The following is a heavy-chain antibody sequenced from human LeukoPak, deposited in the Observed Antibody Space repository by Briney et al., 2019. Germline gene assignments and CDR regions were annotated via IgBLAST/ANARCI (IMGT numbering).Heavy chain of an antibody. Sequence: GGSLRLSCAASGFTFSSYAMSWVRQAPGKGLEWVSSFGTRSTSIYHAGSVKGRFAISRDNAKNSLYLQMNSLRAEDTALYYCAREVSEGFDYWGQGTLVTVSS. V-gene: IGHV3-21*01. J-gene: IGHJ4*02. CDR1: GFTFSSYA. D-gene: IGHD3-22*01. CDR2: FGTRSTSI. CDR3: AREVSEGFDY.